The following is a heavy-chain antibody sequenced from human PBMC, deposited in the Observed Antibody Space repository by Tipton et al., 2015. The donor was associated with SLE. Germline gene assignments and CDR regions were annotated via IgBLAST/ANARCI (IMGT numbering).Heavy chain of an antibody. V-gene: IGHV4-59*01. CDR2: LDYSGST. J-gene: IGHJ4*02. Sequence: TLSLTCNVSGGSISNYYWSWIRQSPGKGLEWIGNLDYSGSTNYNPSLKSRVSMSVDTSKNLFSLTLTSVTAADTAVYYCARDEYRYDGTGYHLLGHFDYWGQGTLVTVSS. D-gene: IGHD3-22*01. CDR1: GGSISNYY. CDR3: ARDEYRYDGTGYHLLGHFDY.